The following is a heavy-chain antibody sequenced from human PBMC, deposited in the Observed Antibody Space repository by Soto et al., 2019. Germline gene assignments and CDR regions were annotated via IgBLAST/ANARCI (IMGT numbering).Heavy chain of an antibody. CDR1: GFTFSSNW. J-gene: IGHJ4*02. CDR2: IKKDGSEK. Sequence: GSLRLSCAAHGFTFSSNWMSWVRQAPGKGLEWVANIKKDGSEKYYVDSVKGRFTISRDNAKNSLFLQMNSLRAEDTAVYYCARDDSGFDYWGQGTQVTVSS. CDR3: ARDDSGFDY. D-gene: IGHD2-21*02. V-gene: IGHV3-7*03.